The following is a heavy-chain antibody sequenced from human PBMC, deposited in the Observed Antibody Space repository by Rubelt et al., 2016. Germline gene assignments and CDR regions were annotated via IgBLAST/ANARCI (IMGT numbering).Heavy chain of an antibody. J-gene: IGHJ4*02. V-gene: IGHV1-3*01. CDR2: INAGNGNT. CDR1: GYTFTSYA. D-gene: IGHD3-10*01. Sequence: QVQLVQSGAEVKKPGASVKVSCKASGYTFTSYAMHWVRQAPGQRLAWLGWINAGNGNTKYSQKCQGRVTRTRDRSASTAYVELSSLRSEDTAVYYCARGGLSELLWFGESRIDYWGQGTLVTVSS. CDR3: ARGGLSELLWFGESRIDY.